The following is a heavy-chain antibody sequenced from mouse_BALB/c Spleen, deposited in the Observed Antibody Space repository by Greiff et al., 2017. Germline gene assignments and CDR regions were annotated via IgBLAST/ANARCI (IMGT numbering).Heavy chain of an antibody. CDR1: GFTFSDHY. CDR3: ARARPHYYAMDY. CDR2: ISDGGSYT. Sequence: EVQRVESGGGLVKPGGFLKLSCAASGFTFSDHYMYWVRQTPEKRLEWVATISDGGSYTYYPDTVTGRFTITRDNAKNTLYLEMSSLRSEDTAMYYCARARPHYYAMDYWGQGTSVTVSS. V-gene: IGHV5-4*02. J-gene: IGHJ4*01.